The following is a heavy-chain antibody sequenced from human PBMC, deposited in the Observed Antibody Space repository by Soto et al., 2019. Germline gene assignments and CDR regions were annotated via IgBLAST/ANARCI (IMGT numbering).Heavy chain of an antibody. CDR1: GGTFSSSV. Sequence: QVQLVQSGAEVKKPGSSVKVSCKASGGTFSSSVLSWVRQAPGQGLEWVGGTIPIVATRNYAHKFQGRGTITADESTSTAYMELNSLTSQDTAVYYCARVRSTWQFVFDYWGQGTLVTVSS. CDR2: TIPIVATR. CDR3: ARVRSTWQFVFDY. V-gene: IGHV1-69*01. J-gene: IGHJ4*02. D-gene: IGHD3-10*01.